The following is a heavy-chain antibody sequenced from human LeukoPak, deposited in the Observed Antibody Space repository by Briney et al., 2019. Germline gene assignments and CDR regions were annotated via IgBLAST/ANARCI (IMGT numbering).Heavy chain of an antibody. CDR3: ARENLLGAFDI. CDR2: INSDGSST. J-gene: IGHJ3*02. V-gene: IGHV3-74*01. D-gene: IGHD3-16*01. CDR1: GFTLSNYW. Sequence: GGSLRLSCAASGFTLSNYWMHWVRQTPGKGLVWVSRINSDGSSTSYADSVKGRFTISRDNAKNTLYLQMNSLRADDTAVYSCARENLLGAFDIWGQGTMVTVSS.